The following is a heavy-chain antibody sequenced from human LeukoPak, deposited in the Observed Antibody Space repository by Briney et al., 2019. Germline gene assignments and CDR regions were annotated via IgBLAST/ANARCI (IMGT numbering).Heavy chain of an antibody. CDR1: GGSISSSSYY. J-gene: IGHJ4*02. D-gene: IGHD5-18*01. CDR3: ARWIQLWSSDY. V-gene: IGHV4-39*01. CDR2: IYYSGST. Sequence: SETLSLTCTVSGGSISSSSYYWGWIRQPPGKGLEWIGSIYYSGSTYYNPSLKSRVTISVDTSKNQFSLKLSSVTAADTAVYYCARWIQLWSSDYWGQGTLVTVSS.